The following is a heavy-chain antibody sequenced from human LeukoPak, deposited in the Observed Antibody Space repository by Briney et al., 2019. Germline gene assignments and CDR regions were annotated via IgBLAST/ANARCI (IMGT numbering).Heavy chain of an antibody. CDR2: IIPIFGTA. J-gene: IGHJ4*02. Sequence: ASVKVSCKASGGTFSSYAISWVRQAPGQGLEWMGGIIPIFGTANYAQKLQGRVTMTTDTSTSTAYMELRSLRSDDTAVYYCARWHQWLRYTLDYWGQGTLVTVSS. CDR3: ARWHQWLRYTLDY. D-gene: IGHD5-12*01. V-gene: IGHV1-69*05. CDR1: GGTFSSYA.